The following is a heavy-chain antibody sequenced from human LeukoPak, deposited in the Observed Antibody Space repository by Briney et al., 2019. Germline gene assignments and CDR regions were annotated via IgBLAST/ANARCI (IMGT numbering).Heavy chain of an antibody. Sequence: GGSLRLSCAASGFTFGSYGMSWVRQAPGKGLEWVSFITPNADRAAYADSVEGRFTISRDNPRNTLYMQMNSLRGEDAAVYYCAIMHGYYDGSGYWVQWGQGTLVTVSS. J-gene: IGHJ1*01. CDR3: AIMHGYYDGSGYWVQ. CDR2: ITPNADRA. D-gene: IGHD3-22*01. V-gene: IGHV3-23*01. CDR1: GFTFGSYG.